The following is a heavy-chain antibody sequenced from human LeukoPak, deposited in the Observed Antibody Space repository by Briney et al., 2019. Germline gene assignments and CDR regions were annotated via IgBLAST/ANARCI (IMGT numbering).Heavy chain of an antibody. Sequence: GRSLRLSCAAAGFTFDDYAMHWIRQAPGKGLEWVSGISWNGDIIGYVDSVKGRFTISRDNAKNSLYLQMNSLRAEDTAVYYCARQGPANDYWGQGTLVTVSS. CDR2: ISWNGDII. CDR3: ARQGPANDY. V-gene: IGHV3-9*01. J-gene: IGHJ4*02. CDR1: GFTFDDYA.